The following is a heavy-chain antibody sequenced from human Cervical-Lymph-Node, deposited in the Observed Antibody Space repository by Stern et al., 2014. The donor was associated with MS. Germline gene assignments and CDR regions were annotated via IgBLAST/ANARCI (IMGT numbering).Heavy chain of an antibody. CDR3: ARFAETPAYYCDAAGCRGYFFKF. V-gene: IGHV1-8*01. Sequence: QVQLVQSGTEVRKPGASVKVSCKASGYTFTSYDITWVRQAPGQGLEWMGWMNPNTGHTGYARKFQGRVTMTRDTSMGTAYMDLTSLRPEDTALYYCARFAETPAYYCDAAGCRGYFFKFWGQGTLVIVSS. J-gene: IGHJ1*01. CDR1: GYTFTSYD. CDR2: MNPNTGHT. D-gene: IGHD3-22*01.